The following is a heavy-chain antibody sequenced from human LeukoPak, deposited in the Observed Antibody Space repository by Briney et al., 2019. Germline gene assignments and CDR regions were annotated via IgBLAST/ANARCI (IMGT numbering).Heavy chain of an antibody. Sequence: GASVKVSCKASGGTFSSYAISWVRQAPGQGLEWMGGIIPIFGTANYAQKFKGRVTITTDESTSTAYMELSSLRSEDTAVYYCVSHGYYYDSSGYSVDYWGQGTLVTVSS. J-gene: IGHJ4*02. D-gene: IGHD3-22*01. V-gene: IGHV1-69*05. CDR3: VSHGYYYDSSGYSVDY. CDR2: IIPIFGTA. CDR1: GGTFSSYA.